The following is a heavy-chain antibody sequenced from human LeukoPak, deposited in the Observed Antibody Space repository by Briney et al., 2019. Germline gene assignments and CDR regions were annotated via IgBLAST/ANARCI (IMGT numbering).Heavy chain of an antibody. Sequence: GGSLRLSCAASGFTFSSYGMHWVRQAPGKGLEWVAVISYDRRNTYYADSVKGRFTISRDNAKNSLYLQMNSLRAEDTAVYYCARAPYYYYDSSGSVIDIWGQGTMVTVSS. CDR2: ISYDRRNT. CDR1: GFTFSSYG. V-gene: IGHV3-30*03. CDR3: ARAPYYYYDSSGSVIDI. J-gene: IGHJ3*02. D-gene: IGHD3-22*01.